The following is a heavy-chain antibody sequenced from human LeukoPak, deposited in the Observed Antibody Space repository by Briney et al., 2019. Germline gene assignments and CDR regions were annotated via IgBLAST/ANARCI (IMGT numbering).Heavy chain of an antibody. D-gene: IGHD3-9*01. CDR3: ARDQDYDILSGYYYFDN. V-gene: IGHV3-7*01. CDR2: IKQDGSEK. Sequence: QPGGSLRLSCAASGFTFSSYWMSWVRQAPGKGLEWVANIKQDGSEKYYVDSVKGRFTISRDNAKNSLYLQMNSLRTEDTAVYYCARDQDYDILSGYYYFDNWGQGTLVTVSS. CDR1: GFTFSSYW. J-gene: IGHJ4*02.